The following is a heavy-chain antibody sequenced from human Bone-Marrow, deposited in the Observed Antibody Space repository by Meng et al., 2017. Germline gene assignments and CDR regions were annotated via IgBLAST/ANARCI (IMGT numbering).Heavy chain of an antibody. D-gene: IGHD3-22*01. V-gene: IGHV4-34*01. Sequence: SETLSLTCAVHGGSFSGYYWSWIRQPPGKGLEWIGEINHSGSTNYNPSLKSRVTISVDTSKNQFSLKLSPVTAADTAVYYCARRFSAKYYYDSSGSYFDLWGRGTLVTVSS. CDR2: INHSGST. CDR1: GGSFSGYY. CDR3: ARRFSAKYYYDSSGSYFDL. J-gene: IGHJ2*01.